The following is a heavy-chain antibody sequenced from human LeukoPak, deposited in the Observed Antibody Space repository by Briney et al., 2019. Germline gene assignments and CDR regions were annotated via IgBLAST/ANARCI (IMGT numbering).Heavy chain of an antibody. Sequence: QSGGSLRLSCAASGFTFSSYSMNWVRQAPGKGLEWVSYISSSSSTIYYADSVKGRFTISRDNAKNSLYLQMNSLRAEDTAVYYCARVPDYYDSSGLNWGQGTLVTVSS. V-gene: IGHV3-48*04. J-gene: IGHJ4*02. D-gene: IGHD3-22*01. CDR2: ISSSSSTI. CDR1: GFTFSSYS. CDR3: ARVPDYYDSSGLN.